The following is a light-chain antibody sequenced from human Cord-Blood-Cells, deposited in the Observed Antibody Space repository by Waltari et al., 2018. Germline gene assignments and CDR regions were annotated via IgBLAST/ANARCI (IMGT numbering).Light chain of an antibody. CDR1: QSISSY. Sequence: DIQMTPSPSSVSASVGVRITITCRTSQSISSYLNWYQQKPGKAPKLLIYAASSLQSVVPSMFSSSGAGTDFTLTISSLQPEDFATYYCQQSYSTPYSFGQGTKLEIK. CDR2: AAS. J-gene: IGKJ2*03. CDR3: QQSYSTPYS. V-gene: IGKV1-39*01.